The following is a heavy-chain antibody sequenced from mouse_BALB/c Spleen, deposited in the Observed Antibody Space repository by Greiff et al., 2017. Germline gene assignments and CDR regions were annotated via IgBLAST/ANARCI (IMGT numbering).Heavy chain of an antibody. CDR2: INPSNGRT. D-gene: IGHD4-1*01. Sequence: VQLQQPGAELVKPGASVKLSCKASGYTFTSYWMHWVKQRPGQGLEWIGEINPSNGRTNYNEKFKSKATLTVDKSSSTAYMQLSSLTSEDSAVYYCARSSGWDAMDYWGQGTSVTVSS. CDR1: GYTFTSYW. CDR3: ARSSGWDAMDY. V-gene: IGHV1S81*02. J-gene: IGHJ4*01.